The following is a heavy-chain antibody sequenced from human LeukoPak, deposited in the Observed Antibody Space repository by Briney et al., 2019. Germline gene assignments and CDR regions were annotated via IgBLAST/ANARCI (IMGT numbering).Heavy chain of an antibody. V-gene: IGHV3-9*01. CDR2: ISWNSASI. Sequence: PGRSLRLSCAASGFTFHHYAIHWVRQVPGKGLEWGSGISWNSASIGYADSVKGRFTISRDNAKNSVYLQMNSLRAEDTALYYCAKDKAPLYSGYDWDLDFWGQGTLVTVSS. CDR1: GFTFHHYA. J-gene: IGHJ4*02. CDR3: AKDKAPLYSGYDWDLDF. D-gene: IGHD5-12*01.